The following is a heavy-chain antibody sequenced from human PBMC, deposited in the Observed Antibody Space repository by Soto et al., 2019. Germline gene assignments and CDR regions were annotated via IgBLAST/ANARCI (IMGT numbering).Heavy chain of an antibody. V-gene: IGHV4-4*07. Sequence: PSETLSLTCTVSGASISGFYWSWIRKSAGKGLEWIGRIYATGTTDYNPSLKSRVMMSVDTSKKQFSLKLRSMTAADTAVYYCVRDGTKTLRDWFDPWGQGISVTVSS. J-gene: IGHJ5*02. CDR1: GASISGFY. CDR2: IYATGTT. CDR3: VRDGTKTLRDWFDP. D-gene: IGHD1-1*01.